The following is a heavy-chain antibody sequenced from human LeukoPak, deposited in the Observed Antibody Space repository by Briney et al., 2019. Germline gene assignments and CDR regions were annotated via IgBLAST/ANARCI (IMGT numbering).Heavy chain of an antibody. CDR2: IKQDGSEK. V-gene: IGHV3-7*01. CDR3: AKDLEEHTIGEYSSSSWAFDI. Sequence: GGSLRLSCAASGFTFSSYWMTWVRQAPGKGLEWVANIKQDGSEKYYVDSVKGRFTISRDNAKNSLYLQMNSLRAEDTAVYYCAKDLEEHTIGEYSSSSWAFDIWGQGTMVTVSS. CDR1: GFTFSSYW. J-gene: IGHJ3*02. D-gene: IGHD6-6*01.